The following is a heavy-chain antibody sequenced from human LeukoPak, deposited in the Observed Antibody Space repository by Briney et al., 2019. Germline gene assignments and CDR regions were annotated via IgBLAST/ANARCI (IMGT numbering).Heavy chain of an antibody. CDR2: INPSGGST. Sequence: ASVKVSCKSYGYTFTSYFMHWVRQAPGQGLEWMGIINPSGGSTNYAQKFQGRVTMTRDTSTSTVYLDLSRLRSEDTAVYYCARGATAGRFSLRPTGAYYMDVWGKGTTVTVSS. D-gene: IGHD6-13*01. V-gene: IGHV1-46*01. J-gene: IGHJ6*03. CDR3: ARGATAGRFSLRPTGAYYMDV. CDR1: GYTFTSYF.